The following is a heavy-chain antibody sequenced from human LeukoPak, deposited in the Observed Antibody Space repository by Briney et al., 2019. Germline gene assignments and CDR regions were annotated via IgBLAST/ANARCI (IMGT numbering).Heavy chain of an antibody. CDR1: GYSFTSYW. D-gene: IGHD6-13*01. J-gene: IGHJ6*04. CDR3: ARGIAAADIKSPWDYYYGMDV. Sequence: GESLRISCKGSGYSFTSYWISWVRQMPGKGLEWMGRIDPSDSYTNYSPSFQGHVTISADKSISTAYLQWSSLKASDTAMYYCARGIAAADIKSPWDYYYGMDVWGEGTTVTVSS. CDR2: IDPSDSYT. V-gene: IGHV5-10-1*01.